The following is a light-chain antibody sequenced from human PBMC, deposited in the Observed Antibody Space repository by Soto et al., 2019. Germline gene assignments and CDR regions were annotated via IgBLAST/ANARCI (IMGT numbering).Light chain of an antibody. J-gene: IGLJ1*01. Sequence: QRVLAQPASVSGSPGQSITISCTGSSSDVGGYNYVSWYQHHPGKDPKLIIFDVSNRPSGISNRFSGSKSGNTASLTISGLQAEDEAEDYCISHTGSSPYGCGCGTKGTV. CDR2: DVS. CDR1: SSDVGGYNY. CDR3: ISHTGSSPYG. V-gene: IGLV2-14*03.